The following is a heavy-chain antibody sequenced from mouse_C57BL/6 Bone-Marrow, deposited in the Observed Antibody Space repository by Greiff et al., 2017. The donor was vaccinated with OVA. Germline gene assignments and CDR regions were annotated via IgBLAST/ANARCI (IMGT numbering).Heavy chain of an antibody. J-gene: IGHJ1*03. CDR1: GFSLSTFGMG. D-gene: IGHD4-1*01. V-gene: IGHV8-8*01. CDR2: IWWDDDK. CDR3: ARRANWDGYFDV. Sequence: QVTLKESGPGILQPSQTLSLTCSFSGFSLSTFGMGVGWIRQPSGKGLEWLAHIWWDDDKYYNPALKSRLTISKDTSKNQVFLKFASVDTADTATYYCARRANWDGYFDVWGTGTTVTVSS.